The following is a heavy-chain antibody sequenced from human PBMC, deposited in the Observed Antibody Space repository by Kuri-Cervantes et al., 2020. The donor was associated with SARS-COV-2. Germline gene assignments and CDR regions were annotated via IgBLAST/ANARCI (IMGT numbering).Heavy chain of an antibody. CDR1: GYTFTGYY. J-gene: IGHJ4*02. CDR2: INPHSGGT. D-gene: IGHD3-10*01. V-gene: IGHV1-2*02. CDR3: ARDWAYVDPGYLDY. Sequence: ASVKVSCKASGYTFTGYYMHWVRQAPGQGLEWMGWINPHSGGTNYAQKFQGRVTMTRDTSISTAYMELSRLRSDDTAVYYCARDWAYVDPGYLDYWGQGTLVTVSS.